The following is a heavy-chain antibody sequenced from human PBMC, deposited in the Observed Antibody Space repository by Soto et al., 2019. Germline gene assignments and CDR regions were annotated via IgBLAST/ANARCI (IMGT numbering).Heavy chain of an antibody. J-gene: IGHJ4*02. CDR1: GVSINSGDYY. Sequence: PSETLSLTCTVSGVSINSGDYYWSWIRQPPGKGLEWIGYIYYSGSTHYNPSLKSRFTISVDTSKNQFSLKLNSVTAADTAVYYCARYDYSKLYYFDHWGQGTLVTVSS. D-gene: IGHD4-4*01. V-gene: IGHV4-30-4*01. CDR2: IYYSGST. CDR3: ARYDYSKLYYFDH.